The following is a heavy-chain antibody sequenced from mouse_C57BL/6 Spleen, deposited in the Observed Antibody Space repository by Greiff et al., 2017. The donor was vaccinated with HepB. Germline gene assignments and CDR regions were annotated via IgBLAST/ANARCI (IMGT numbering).Heavy chain of an antibody. V-gene: IGHV1-69*01. J-gene: IGHJ1*03. CDR1: GYTFTSYW. Sequence: QVQLQQPGAELVMPGASVKLSCKASGYTFTSYWMHWVKQRPGQGLEWIGEIDPSDSYTNYNQKFKGKSTLTVDKSSSTAYMQLSSLTSEDSAVYYCARSVSYVDWYFDVWGTGTTVTVSS. CDR2: IDPSDSYT. CDR3: ARSVSYVDWYFDV. D-gene: IGHD1-1*01.